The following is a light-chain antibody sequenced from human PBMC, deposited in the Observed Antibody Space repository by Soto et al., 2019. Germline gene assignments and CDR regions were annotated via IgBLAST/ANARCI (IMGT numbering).Light chain of an antibody. J-gene: IGLJ3*02. Sequence: QAVVTQEPSLTVSPGGTVTLTCGSSTGAVTSGHYPYWFQQKPGQAPRTLIYDTSNRHSWTPARVTGSLLGGKAALTLSGAQPEDEADYYCLRSYNDALWVFGGGTKLPS. CDR3: LRSYNDALWV. V-gene: IGLV7-46*01. CDR2: DTS. CDR1: TGAVTSGHY.